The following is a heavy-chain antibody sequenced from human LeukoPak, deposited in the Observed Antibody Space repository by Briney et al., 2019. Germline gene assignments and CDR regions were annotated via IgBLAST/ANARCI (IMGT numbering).Heavy chain of an antibody. CDR2: ITGSGEAT. CDR1: GFSFSNYG. Sequence: GGSPRLSCVASGFSFSNYGMSWVRQAPGKGLEWVSAITGSGEATFYADSVKGRLTVSRDNSKNMLYLQMNRLSAEDTAVYYCAKYCTSSSCYHGSYYGMDVWGQRTTVTVSS. V-gene: IGHV3-23*01. CDR3: AKYCTSSSCYHGSYYGMDV. D-gene: IGHD2-2*01. J-gene: IGHJ6*02.